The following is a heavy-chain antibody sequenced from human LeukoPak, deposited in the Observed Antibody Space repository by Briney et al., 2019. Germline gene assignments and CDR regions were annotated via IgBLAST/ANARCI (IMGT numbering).Heavy chain of an antibody. J-gene: IGHJ4*02. CDR1: GFTFSSYW. V-gene: IGHV3-7*01. D-gene: IGHD3-3*01. CDR3: ARAFRITIFGVVIRRAFDY. Sequence: PGGSLRLSXAASGFTFSSYWMSWVRQAPGKGLEWVANIKQDGSEKYYVDSVKGRFTISRDNAKNSLYLQMNSLRAEDTAVYYCARAFRITIFGVVIRRAFDYWGQGTLVTVSS. CDR2: IKQDGSEK.